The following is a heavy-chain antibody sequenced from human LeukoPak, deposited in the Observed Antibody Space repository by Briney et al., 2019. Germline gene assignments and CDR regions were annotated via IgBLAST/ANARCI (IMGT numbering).Heavy chain of an antibody. CDR1: GYTFTSYD. Sequence: ASVKVSCKASGYTFTSYDINWVRQATGQGLEWMGWMNPNSGNTGYAQKFQGRVTMTRNTSISTAYMELSSLRSEDTAVYYCARSSNLRYFDWLPRPPDYWGQGTLVTVSS. J-gene: IGHJ4*02. CDR3: ARSSNLRYFDWLPRPPDY. CDR2: MNPNSGNT. V-gene: IGHV1-8*01. D-gene: IGHD3-9*01.